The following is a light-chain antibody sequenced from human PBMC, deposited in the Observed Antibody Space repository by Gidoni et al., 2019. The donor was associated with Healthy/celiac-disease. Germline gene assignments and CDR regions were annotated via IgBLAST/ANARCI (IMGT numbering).Light chain of an antibody. CDR2: DDS. Sequence: SYVLTQPPSVSVAPGQTARITCGGNNIGSKSVHWYQQKPGQAPVLVVYDDSDRPSRIPEPFSGSNSGNTATLTISRVEAGDEADYYCQVWDSSINQVVFGGGTKLTVL. CDR1: NIGSKS. J-gene: IGLJ2*01. CDR3: QVWDSSINQVV. V-gene: IGLV3-21*02.